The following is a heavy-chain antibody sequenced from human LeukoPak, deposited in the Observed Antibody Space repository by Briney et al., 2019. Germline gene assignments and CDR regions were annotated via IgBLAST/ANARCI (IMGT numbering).Heavy chain of an antibody. V-gene: IGHV3-33*06. Sequence: GGSLRLSCAASALTCRCMTNWVRQAPGKGLEWVAVIWCDGSNVYYVDSVKGRFAISRDNSKNTLYLQMNSLRAEDTAVYYCVQEGPRGLAFDIWGQGTKVTVSS. CDR2: IWCDGSNV. CDR3: VQEGPRGLAFDI. J-gene: IGHJ3*02. CDR1: ALTCRCMT.